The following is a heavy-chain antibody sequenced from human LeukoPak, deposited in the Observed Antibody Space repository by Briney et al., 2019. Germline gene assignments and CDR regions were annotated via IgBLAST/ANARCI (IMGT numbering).Heavy chain of an antibody. CDR2: INHSGST. J-gene: IGHJ4*02. D-gene: IGHD6-13*01. V-gene: IGHV4-34*01. CDR1: GGSFSGYY. CDR3: AEAAAGNYYFDY. Sequence: SETLSLTCAVYGGSFSGYYWSWIRQPPGKGLEWIGEINHSGSTNYNPSLKSRVTISVDTSKNQFSLKLSSVTAADTAVYYCAEAAAGNYYFDYWGQGTLVTVSS.